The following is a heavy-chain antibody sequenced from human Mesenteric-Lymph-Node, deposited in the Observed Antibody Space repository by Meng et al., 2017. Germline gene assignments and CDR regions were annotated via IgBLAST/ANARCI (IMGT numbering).Heavy chain of an antibody. CDR2: ISYDGSNR. CDR3: ARDRQVAGLSFYY. D-gene: IGHD6-19*01. Sequence: GESLKISCAASGFMFSSYVMHWVRQAPGKGLEWVSVISYDGSNRDYADSVKGRFTISRDNSKNTLYLQMNSLRAEDTAVYYCARDRQVAGLSFYYWGQGTLVTVSS. CDR1: GFMFSSYV. V-gene: IGHV3-30*01. J-gene: IGHJ4*02.